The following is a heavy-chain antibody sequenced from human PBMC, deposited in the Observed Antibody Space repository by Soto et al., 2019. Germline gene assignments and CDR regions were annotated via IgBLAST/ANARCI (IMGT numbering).Heavy chain of an antibody. D-gene: IGHD5-12*01. J-gene: IGHJ5*02. CDR3: ARTATNWFDP. CDR2: IYHSGST. CDR1: GGSISSGGYS. Sequence: SETLSLTCAVSGGSISSGGYSWSWIRQPPGKGLEWIGYIYHSGSTYYNPSLKSRVTISVDRSKNQFPLKLSSVTAADTAVYYCARTATNWFDPWGQGTLVTSPQ. V-gene: IGHV4-30-2*01.